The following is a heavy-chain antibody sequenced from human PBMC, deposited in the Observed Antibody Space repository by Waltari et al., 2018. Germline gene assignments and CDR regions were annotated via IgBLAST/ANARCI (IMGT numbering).Heavy chain of an antibody. D-gene: IGHD2-15*01. CDR2: IIPILGIA. CDR1: GGTFSSYA. V-gene: IGHV1-69*04. Sequence: QVQLVQSGAEVKKPGSSVKVSCNASGGTFSSYAISWVRQAPGHGREWMGGIIPILGIANYAQKFQGRVTITADESTSTAYMELSSLRSEDTAVYYCARDHGYCSGGSCYSSFDPWGQGTLVTVSS. CDR3: ARDHGYCSGGSCYSSFDP. J-gene: IGHJ5*02.